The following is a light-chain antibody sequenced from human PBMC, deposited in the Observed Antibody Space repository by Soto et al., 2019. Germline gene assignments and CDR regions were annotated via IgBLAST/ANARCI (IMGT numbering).Light chain of an antibody. CDR1: SSDIGGYDF. V-gene: IGLV2-14*01. CDR2: EVS. CDR3: SSYTSSSNYV. J-gene: IGLJ1*01. Sequence: QSALTQPASVSGSPGQSITISCTGTSSDIGGYDFVSWYQLHPGKAPKLMIYEVSNRPSGVSNLFSGSKSGNTASLTISGLRAEDDAIYYCSSYTSSSNYVFGTGTKLTVL.